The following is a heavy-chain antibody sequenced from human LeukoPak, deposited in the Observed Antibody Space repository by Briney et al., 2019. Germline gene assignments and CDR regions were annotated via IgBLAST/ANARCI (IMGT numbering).Heavy chain of an antibody. CDR2: INPNSGGT. CDR1: GYTFTGYY. J-gene: IGHJ4*02. V-gene: IGHV1-2*02. Sequence: REASVKVSCTASGYTFTGYYMHWVRQAPGQGLEWMGWINPNSGGTNYAQKFQGRVTMTRDTSISTAYMELSRLRSDDTAVYYCARVDNGDDFWSGYHYYFDYWGQGTLVTVSS. CDR3: ARVDNGDDFWSGYHYYFDY. D-gene: IGHD3-3*01.